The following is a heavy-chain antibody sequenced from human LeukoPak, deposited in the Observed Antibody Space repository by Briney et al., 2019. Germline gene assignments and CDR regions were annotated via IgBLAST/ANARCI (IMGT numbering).Heavy chain of an antibody. CDR1: GGSLTTHY. J-gene: IGHJ4*02. D-gene: IGHD2/OR15-2a*01. Sequence: SETLSLTCNVSGGSLTTHYWSWVRQSPDKGLEWSGQIYHTGIAHYNPSLRSRFTIPFDTSKNKFFLTLRSVTAADTAVSYCAREGRWGMKYSFDSWGPGTRVIVSS. CDR3: AREGRWGMKYSFDS. CDR2: IYHTGIA. V-gene: IGHV4-59*11.